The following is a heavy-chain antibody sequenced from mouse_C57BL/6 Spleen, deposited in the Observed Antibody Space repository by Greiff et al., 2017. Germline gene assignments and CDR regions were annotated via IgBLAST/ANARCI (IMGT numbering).Heavy chain of an antibody. J-gene: IGHJ2*01. D-gene: IGHD1-1*02. CDR3: ARKGAIYGYLDD. CDR1: GYTFTSYW. V-gene: IGHV1-69*01. CDR2: IDPSDSYT. Sequence: VQLQQPGAELVMPGASVKLSCKASGYTFTSYWMHWVKQRPGQGLEWIGEIDPSDSYTNYNQKFKGKSTLTVDKSSSTAYMQLSSLTSEDSAVYYCARKGAIYGYLDDWGQGTTLTVSS.